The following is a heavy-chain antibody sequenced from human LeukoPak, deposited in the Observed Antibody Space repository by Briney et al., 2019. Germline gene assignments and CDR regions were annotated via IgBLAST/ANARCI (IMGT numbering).Heavy chain of an antibody. CDR1: GYSINSDYY. CDR2: IYHSGST. J-gene: IGHJ5*02. V-gene: IGHV4-38-2*01. Sequence: PSETLSLTCAVSGYSINSDYYWGWIRQPPGKGLEWIGSIYHSGSTYYNPSLKSRVTISVDTSKNQFSLKLSSVTAADTAVYYCARAGYSSSWYSPGNWFDPWGQGTLVTVSS. CDR3: ARAGYSSSWYSPGNWFDP. D-gene: IGHD6-13*01.